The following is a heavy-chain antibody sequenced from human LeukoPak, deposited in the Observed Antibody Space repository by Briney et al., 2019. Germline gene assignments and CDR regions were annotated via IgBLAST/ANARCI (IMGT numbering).Heavy chain of an antibody. D-gene: IGHD3-16*01. CDR3: VGDTPPGGDYYFDY. V-gene: IGHV3-48*01. CDR1: GFTLSRYS. CDR2: ISSSSTTI. J-gene: IGHJ4*02. Sequence: GGSLRLSCAASGFTLSRYSMNWVRQAPGKGLEWVSYISSSSTTIFDTDFVKGRFTISRDNSKNTLYLQMNSLRAEDTAVYYCVGDTPPGGDYYFDYWGQGTLVIVSS.